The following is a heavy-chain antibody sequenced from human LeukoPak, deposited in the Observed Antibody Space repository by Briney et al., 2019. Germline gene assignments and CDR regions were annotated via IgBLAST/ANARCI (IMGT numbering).Heavy chain of an antibody. CDR3: ARERSYDLDY. V-gene: IGHV3-48*04. CDR2: ISNSGMTT. CDR1: GFTFSSYA. J-gene: IGHJ4*02. Sequence: PGGSLRLSCAASGFTFSSYAMSWVRQAPGKGLEWVSYISNSGMTTYYADSVKGRFTISRDNAKNSLYLQMNSLRAEDTAVYYCARERSYDLDYWGQGTLVTVSS. D-gene: IGHD1-26*01.